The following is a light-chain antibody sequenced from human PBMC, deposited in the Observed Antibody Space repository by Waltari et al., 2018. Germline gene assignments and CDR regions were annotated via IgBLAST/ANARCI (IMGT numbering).Light chain of an antibody. CDR1: KIGSKS. V-gene: IGLV3-21*04. CDR2: YDS. J-gene: IGLJ2*01. CDR3: LVWHSTIDHQGV. Sequence: SYVVTQSPSVSVAPGETARITCGGDKIGSKSVHWNQQRPGQAPVLVISYDSDRPSGIPERFSGSNSGNTATLTISWVEAEDEADYYCLVWHSTIDHQGVFGGGTKLTVL.